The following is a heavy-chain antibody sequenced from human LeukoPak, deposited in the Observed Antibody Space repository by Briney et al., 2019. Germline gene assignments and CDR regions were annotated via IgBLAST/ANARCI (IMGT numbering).Heavy chain of an antibody. V-gene: IGHV4-30-4*08. CDR1: GGSISSGDYY. Sequence: SQTLSLTCTVSGGSISSGDYYWSWIHQPPGKGLEWIGYIYYSGSTYYNPSLKSRVTISVDTSKNQFSLKLSSVTAADTAVYYCARVHYYDSSGYYHYAFDIWGQGTMVTVSS. J-gene: IGHJ3*02. CDR3: ARVHYYDSSGYYHYAFDI. CDR2: IYYSGST. D-gene: IGHD3-22*01.